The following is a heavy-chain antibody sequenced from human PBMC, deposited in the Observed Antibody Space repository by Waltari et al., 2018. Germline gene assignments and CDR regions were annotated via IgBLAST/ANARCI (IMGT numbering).Heavy chain of an antibody. V-gene: IGHV4-34*01. CDR2: TDHRGAT. Sequence: QVQLQQWGAGLLKPSETMSLTCGYYGESCNNYYWIWVRQPPGKGLEWIGETDHRGATKYNPSLASRVTISLDTSKSQFSLSLRSVIAADAAMYYCARHRRGSNGIDYWGQGTLVTVSS. CDR1: GESCNNYY. CDR3: ARHRRGSNGIDY. D-gene: IGHD7-27*01. J-gene: IGHJ4*02.